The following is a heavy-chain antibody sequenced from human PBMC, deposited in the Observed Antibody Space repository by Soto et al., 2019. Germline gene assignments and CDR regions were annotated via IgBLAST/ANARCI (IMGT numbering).Heavy chain of an antibody. Sequence: TWETLSLTCTVSGGSISRNSYYWGWIRQPPGKGLEWIGSIYYSGSTYYNPSLKSRVTISVDTSQFSLKLSSVTAADTAVYYCARHESPYTSSFDYWGQGTLVTVSS. D-gene: IGHD6-13*01. J-gene: IGHJ4*02. CDR1: GGSISRNSYY. V-gene: IGHV4-39*01. CDR3: ARHESPYTSSFDY. CDR2: IYYSGST.